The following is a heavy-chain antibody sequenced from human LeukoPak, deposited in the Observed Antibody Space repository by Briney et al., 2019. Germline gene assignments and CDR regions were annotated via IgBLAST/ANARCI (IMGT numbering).Heavy chain of an antibody. Sequence: GGSLRLSCAASGFAFSGNWMHWVRQAPGKGLVWVSRINNDGRSTSYADSVKGRFTISRDNAKNTLYLQMNSLRAEDTAVYYCARGRQNSGSYSDAFDIWGQGTMVTVSS. CDR3: ARGRQNSGSYSDAFDI. D-gene: IGHD1-26*01. CDR1: GFAFSGNW. J-gene: IGHJ3*02. V-gene: IGHV3-74*01. CDR2: INNDGRST.